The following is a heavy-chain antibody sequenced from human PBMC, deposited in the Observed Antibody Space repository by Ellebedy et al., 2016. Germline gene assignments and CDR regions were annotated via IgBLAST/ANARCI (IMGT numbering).Heavy chain of an antibody. D-gene: IGHD2-15*01. J-gene: IGHJ6*02. CDR2: IWYDGSNK. Sequence: GGSLRLSXAASGFTFSSYGMHWVRQAPGKGLEWVAVIWYDGSNKYYADSVKGRFTISRDNSKNTLYLQMNSLRAEDTAVYYCARDQPVVVAAYYYYYGMDVWGQGTTVTVSS. CDR1: GFTFSSYG. V-gene: IGHV3-33*01. CDR3: ARDQPVVVAAYYYYYGMDV.